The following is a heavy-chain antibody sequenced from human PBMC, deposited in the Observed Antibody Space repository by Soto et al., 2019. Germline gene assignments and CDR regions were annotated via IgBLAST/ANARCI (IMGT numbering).Heavy chain of an antibody. Sequence: ASETLSLTCTVSGGSISSYYWSWIRQPPGKGLEWIGYIYYSGSTNYNPSLKSRVTISVDTSKNQFSLKLSSVTAADTAVYYCARDWSYCSGGSCYSRTNWFDPWGQGTLVTVSS. D-gene: IGHD2-15*01. CDR3: ARDWSYCSGGSCYSRTNWFDP. V-gene: IGHV4-59*01. J-gene: IGHJ5*02. CDR2: IYYSGST. CDR1: GGSISSYY.